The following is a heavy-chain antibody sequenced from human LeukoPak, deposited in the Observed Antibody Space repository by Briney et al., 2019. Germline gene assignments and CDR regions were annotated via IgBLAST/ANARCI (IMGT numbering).Heavy chain of an antibody. CDR3: ARKDSYYFDY. D-gene: IGHD2-15*01. V-gene: IGHV4-34*01. CDR1: GGSFSGYY. CDR2: INHSGST. J-gene: IGHJ4*02. Sequence: PSETLSLTCAVYGGSFSGYYWSWIRQPPGKGLEWIAEINHSGSTNYNPSLKSRVTISVDTSKNQFSLKLSSVTAADTAVYYCARKDSYYFDYWGQGTLVTVSS.